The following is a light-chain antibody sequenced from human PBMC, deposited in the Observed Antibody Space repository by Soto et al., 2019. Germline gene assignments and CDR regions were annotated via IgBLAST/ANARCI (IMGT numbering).Light chain of an antibody. V-gene: IGKV1-5*03. CDR1: ESISVW. CDR2: KAS. J-gene: IGKJ1*01. Sequence: DIPMTPSPSPLSASVGGRVTLTCRASESISVWLAWYQQKPGKAPKLLIHKASNLESGVPSRFSGSGSETEFTLTISSLQPDDFATYYCQQYNSYWTFGQGTTGDIK. CDR3: QQYNSYWT.